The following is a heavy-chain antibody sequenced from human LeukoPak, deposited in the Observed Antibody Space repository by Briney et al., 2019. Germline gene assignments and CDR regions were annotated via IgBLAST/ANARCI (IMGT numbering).Heavy chain of an antibody. J-gene: IGHJ4*02. CDR2: ISSNGGST. Sequence: GGSLRLSCAASGFTFSSYDMHWVRQAPGKGLEYVSAISSNGGSTYYADSVKGRFTISRDNSKNTLYLQMSSLGAEDTAVYYCVKDLDDILTGYFSDWGQGTLVTVSS. CDR1: GFTFSSYD. CDR3: VKDLDDILTGYFSD. D-gene: IGHD3-9*01. V-gene: IGHV3-64D*06.